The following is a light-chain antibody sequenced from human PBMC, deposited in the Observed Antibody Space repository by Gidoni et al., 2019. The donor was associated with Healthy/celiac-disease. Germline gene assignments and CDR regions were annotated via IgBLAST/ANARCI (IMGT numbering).Light chain of an antibody. V-gene: IGKV3-11*01. CDR3: QQRSNWPLLT. Sequence: EIVSTQSPATFSLSPGESATLSCRASHSVISYLAWYQQKHGQAPSLLIYDASNRATGIPARFSGSGSGTDFTLTISSLEPEDFAVYYCQQRSNWPLLTSGGGTKVEIK. J-gene: IGKJ4*01. CDR1: HSVISY. CDR2: DAS.